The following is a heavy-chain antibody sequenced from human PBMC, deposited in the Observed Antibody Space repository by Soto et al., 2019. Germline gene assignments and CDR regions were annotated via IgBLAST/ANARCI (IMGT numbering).Heavy chain of an antibody. CDR3: ARGDYGGNWGY. CDR1: GFTFSSYW. D-gene: IGHD4-17*01. J-gene: IGHJ4*02. Sequence: EVQLVESGGGLVQPGGSLRLSCAASGFTFSSYWMHWVRQAPGKGLVWFSRINSEGSSTSYADSVKGRFTISRDNAKNTLYLQMHSLRAEDTAVYYCARGDYGGNWGYWGQGTLVTVSS. V-gene: IGHV3-74*01. CDR2: INSEGSST.